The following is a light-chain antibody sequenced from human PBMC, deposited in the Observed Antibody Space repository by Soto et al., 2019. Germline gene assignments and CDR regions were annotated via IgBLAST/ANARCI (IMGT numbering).Light chain of an antibody. CDR3: QQCSNWPQT. Sequence: EIVLTQSPATLSLSPGERATLSCRASQNVANYLDWYQQKPAQAPRLLIYESSNRTTGIAARFSGSGSGTDFTLTISSLEPEDFAVYYCQQCSNWPQTFGLGTKVDIK. CDR2: ESS. V-gene: IGKV3-11*01. CDR1: QNVANY. J-gene: IGKJ1*01.